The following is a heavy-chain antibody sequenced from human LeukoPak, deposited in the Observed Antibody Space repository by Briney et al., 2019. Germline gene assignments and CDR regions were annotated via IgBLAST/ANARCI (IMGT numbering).Heavy chain of an antibody. V-gene: IGHV3-66*01. D-gene: IGHD5-24*01. J-gene: IGHJ4*02. CDR3: ARGDGYDYFIH. Sequence: GGSLRLSCAASGFTVSSNYMSWVRQAPGKGLQWVSVFYSGGSTYYADSVKGRFTISRDSSKNTLYLQMNSLRAEDTAVYYCARGDGYDYFIHWGQGTLVTVSS. CDR2: FYSGGST. CDR1: GFTVSSNY.